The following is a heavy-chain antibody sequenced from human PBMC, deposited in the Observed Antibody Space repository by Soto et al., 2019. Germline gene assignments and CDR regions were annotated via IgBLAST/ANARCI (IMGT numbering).Heavy chain of an antibody. CDR1: GFTFSSYG. J-gene: IGHJ3*02. CDR2: IWYDGSNK. D-gene: IGHD2-8*01. Sequence: QVQLVESGGGVVQPGRSLRLSCAASGFTFSSYGMHWVRQAPGKGLEWVAVIWYDGSNKYYADSVKGRFTISRDNSMNTLYLQMNSLRAEDTAVYYCAREGVRNAFDIWGQGTMVTVSS. CDR3: AREGVRNAFDI. V-gene: IGHV3-33*01.